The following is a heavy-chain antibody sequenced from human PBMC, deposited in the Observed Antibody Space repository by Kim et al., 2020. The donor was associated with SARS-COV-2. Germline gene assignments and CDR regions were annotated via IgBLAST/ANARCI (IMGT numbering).Heavy chain of an antibody. Sequence: SETLSLTCTVSGGSISSSIYYWGWIRQPPGKGLEWIGNIYYSGSTYYHPSLKSRVTISVDTSKNQFTLKLSSVTAAGTAVYYCAEAGNSDYSFGYWGQGTLVTGSS. CDR3: AEAGNSDYSFGY. J-gene: IGHJ4*02. V-gene: IGHV4-39*01. D-gene: IGHD6-13*01. CDR1: GGSISSSIYY. CDR2: IYYSGST.